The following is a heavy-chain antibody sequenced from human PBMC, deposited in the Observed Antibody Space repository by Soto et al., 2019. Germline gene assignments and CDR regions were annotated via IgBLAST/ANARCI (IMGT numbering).Heavy chain of an antibody. CDR2: ISGSGGST. D-gene: IGHD5-12*01. V-gene: IGHV3-23*01. CDR1: GFTFSRYA. J-gene: IGHJ4*02. CDR3: AKEGYSGYDPTYYFDY. Sequence: RGSLRLSCAASGFTFSRYAMSWVRQAPGKGLAWVSVISGSGGSTYYADSVKGRFTISRDNSKNTLYLQMNSLRAEDTAVYYCAKEGYSGYDPTYYFDYWGQGTLVTVSS.